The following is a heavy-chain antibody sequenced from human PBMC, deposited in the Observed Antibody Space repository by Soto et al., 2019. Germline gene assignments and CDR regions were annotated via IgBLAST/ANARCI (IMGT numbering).Heavy chain of an antibody. D-gene: IGHD3-3*01. CDR3: TTDWSYYYGMDV. V-gene: IGHV3-15*07. J-gene: IGHJ6*02. Sequence: EVQLVESGGGLVKPGGSLRLSCAASGFTFSNAWMNWVRQAPGKGLEWVGRIKSKTDGGTTDYAAPVKGRFTISRDDSKNTLYLQMNSMKTEDTAVYYCTTDWSYYYGMDVWGQGTTVTVSS. CDR2: IKSKTDGGTT. CDR1: GFTFSNAW.